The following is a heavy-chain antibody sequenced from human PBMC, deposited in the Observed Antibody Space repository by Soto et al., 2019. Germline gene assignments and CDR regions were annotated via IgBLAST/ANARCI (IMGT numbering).Heavy chain of an antibody. CDR3: ARRSIRRAWYWFDA. V-gene: IGHV1-69*01. CDR1: GGTFSSYA. CDR2: IIPIFGTA. D-gene: IGHD6-19*01. Sequence: QVQLVQSGAEVKKPGSSVTVSCKASGGTFSSYAISWVRQAPGQGLEWMGGIIPIFGTANYAQKVQGRVPIPAAESTCTAYMGLSSLRTEDTAVYYSARRSIRRAWYWFDAWGQGTLVTVTA. J-gene: IGHJ5*02.